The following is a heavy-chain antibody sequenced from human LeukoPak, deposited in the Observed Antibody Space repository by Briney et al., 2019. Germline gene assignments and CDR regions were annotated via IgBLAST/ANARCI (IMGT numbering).Heavy chain of an antibody. CDR1: GGSISSSSYY. V-gene: IGHV4-39*07. J-gene: IGHJ4*02. D-gene: IGHD1-26*01. CDR2: IYYSGST. Sequence: PSETLSLTCTVSGGSISSSSYYWGWIRQPPGKGLEWIGSIYYSGSTYYNPSLKSRVTISVDTSKNRFSLKLSSVTAADTAVYYCARFELLGTYYFDYWGQGTLVTVSS. CDR3: ARFELLGTYYFDY.